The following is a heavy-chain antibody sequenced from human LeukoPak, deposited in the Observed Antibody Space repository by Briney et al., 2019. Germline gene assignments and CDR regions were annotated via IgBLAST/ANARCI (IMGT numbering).Heavy chain of an antibody. D-gene: IGHD3-3*01. J-gene: IGHJ6*03. CDR3: ARSWPHQSIFDYYYYMDV. V-gene: IGHV4-61*02. CDR2: IYTSGST. CDR1: GGSISSSSYY. Sequence: PSETLSLTCTVSGGSISSSSYYWSWIRQPAGKGLEWIGRIYTSGSTNYNPSLKSRVTISVDTSKNQFSLKLSSVTAADTAVYYCARSWPHQSIFDYYYYMDVWGKGTTVTVSS.